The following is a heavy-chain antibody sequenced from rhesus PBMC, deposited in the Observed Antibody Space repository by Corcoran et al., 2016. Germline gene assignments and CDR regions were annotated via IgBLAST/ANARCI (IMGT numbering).Heavy chain of an antibody. CDR1: GASISGGYA. CDR3: ARRGSSSYGD. Sequence: QVQLQESCPGLVTPSETLSLTCAVSGASISGGYAWCWIRQPPGKGLEWIGYIYGSSGSTNYNPSLKNRVTISKDTSKNQFSLKLSSVTAADTAVYYCARRGSSSYGDWGQGVLVTVSS. J-gene: IGHJ4*01. CDR2: IYGSSGST. D-gene: IGHD6-43*01. V-gene: IGHV4-76*01.